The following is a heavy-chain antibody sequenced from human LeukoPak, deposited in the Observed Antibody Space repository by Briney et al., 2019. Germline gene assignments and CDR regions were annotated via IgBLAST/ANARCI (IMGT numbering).Heavy chain of an antibody. CDR3: AKMRGEYCSGGSCHGNWFDP. Sequence: GGSLRLSCAASGFTFSSYGMHWVRQAPGKGLEWVAVISYDGSNKYYADSVKGRFTISRDNSKNTLYLQMNSLRAEDTAVYYCAKMRGEYCSGGSCHGNWFDPWGQGTLVTVSS. V-gene: IGHV3-30*18. D-gene: IGHD2-15*01. J-gene: IGHJ5*02. CDR1: GFTFSSYG. CDR2: ISYDGSNK.